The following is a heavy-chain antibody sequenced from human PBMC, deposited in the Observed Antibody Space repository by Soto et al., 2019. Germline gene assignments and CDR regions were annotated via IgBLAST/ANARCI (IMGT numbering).Heavy chain of an antibody. V-gene: IGHV2-5*02. CDR2: IYWDDDK. J-gene: IGHJ1*01. Sequence: QITLKESGPTLVKPTQTLTLTCTFSGFSLSTSGVGVGWIRQPPGKALEWLALIYWDDDKRYSPSLKSRLTIAKDTSKNPVVLTMTIMDPLDTSTYYCAHHLMYHYDSTAYNYGIQHWGQGTLVTVSS. CDR1: GFSLSTSGVG. D-gene: IGHD3-22*01. CDR3: AHHLMYHYDSTAYNYGIQH.